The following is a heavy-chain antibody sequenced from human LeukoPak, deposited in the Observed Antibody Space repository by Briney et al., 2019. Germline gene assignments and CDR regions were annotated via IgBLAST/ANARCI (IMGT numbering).Heavy chain of an antibody. D-gene: IGHD4-17*01. Sequence: PGGSPRLSCAASGVTFSNYAMSCVRQGPGEGLEWGSAIGGSGGTTYYADSVKGRFTISRDNSKNPLYLQMSSLRAEDKAVYYCAKCTTWNTHYPIDYWGQGTLVTVSS. J-gene: IGHJ4*02. CDR2: IGGSGGTT. CDR1: GVTFSNYA. CDR3: AKCTTWNTHYPIDY. V-gene: IGHV3-23*01.